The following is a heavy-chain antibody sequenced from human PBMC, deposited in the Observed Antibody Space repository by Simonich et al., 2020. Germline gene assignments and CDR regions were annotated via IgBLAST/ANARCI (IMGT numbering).Heavy chain of an antibody. V-gene: IGHV3-21*01. CDR3: ARANERDY. Sequence: EVQLVESGGGLVKPGGSLRLSCAASGFTFSSFSRNWVRQAPGKGREWVSSIRSSSSYIYYADSVKGRFTISRDNAKNSLYLQMNSLRAEDTAVYYCARANERDYWGQGTLVTVSS. CDR1: GFTFSSFS. J-gene: IGHJ4*02. CDR2: IRSSSSYI. D-gene: IGHD1-1*01.